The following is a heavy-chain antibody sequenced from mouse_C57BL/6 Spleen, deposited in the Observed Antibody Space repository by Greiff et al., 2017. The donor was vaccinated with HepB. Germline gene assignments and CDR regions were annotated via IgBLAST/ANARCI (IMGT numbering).Heavy chain of an antibody. Sequence: QVQLQQSGAELVRPGASVTLSCKASGYTFTDYEMHWVKQTPVHGLEWIGAIDPETGGTAYNQKFKGKAILTADKSSSTAYMELRSLTSEDSAVYYCTRHDYDLYYFDYWGQGTTLTVSS. CDR3: TRHDYDLYYFDY. V-gene: IGHV1-15*01. CDR2: IDPETGGT. J-gene: IGHJ2*01. CDR1: GYTFTDYE. D-gene: IGHD2-4*01.